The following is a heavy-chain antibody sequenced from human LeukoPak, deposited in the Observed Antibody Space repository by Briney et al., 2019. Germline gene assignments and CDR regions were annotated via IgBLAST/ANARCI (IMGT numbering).Heavy chain of an antibody. CDR1: GGSISSYY. J-gene: IGHJ5*02. Sequence: MASETLSLTCTVSGGSISSYYWSWIRQPPGKGLEWIGYIYYSGSTNYNPSLKSRVTISVDTSKSQFSLKLSSVTAADTAVYYCARDLSGDWFDPWGQGTLVTVSS. V-gene: IGHV4-59*01. CDR2: IYYSGST. D-gene: IGHD3-10*01. CDR3: ARDLSGDWFDP.